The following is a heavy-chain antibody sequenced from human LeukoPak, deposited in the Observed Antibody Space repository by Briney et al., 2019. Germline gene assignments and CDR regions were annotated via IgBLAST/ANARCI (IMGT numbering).Heavy chain of an antibody. CDR1: GFTFSSYW. V-gene: IGHV3-74*01. D-gene: IGHD6-13*01. J-gene: IGHJ5*02. CDR2: INSDGSST. Sequence: GGSLRLSCAASGFTFSSYWMHWVRQAPGKGLVWVSRINSDGSSTSYADSVKGRFTISRDNAKNTLYLQMNSLRAEDTAVYYCARAEYSSSWYEIDPWGQGTLVTVSS. CDR3: ARAEYSSSWYEIDP.